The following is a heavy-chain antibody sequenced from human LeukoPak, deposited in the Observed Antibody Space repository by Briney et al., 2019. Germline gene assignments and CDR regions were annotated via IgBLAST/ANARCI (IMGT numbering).Heavy chain of an antibody. J-gene: IGHJ4*02. CDR3: ARENVVVPAAIPFDY. CDR1: GFTVRSYY. D-gene: IGHD2-2*01. CDR2: IYSGGDT. V-gene: IGHV3-66*01. Sequence: GGSLRLSCAASGFTVRSYYMAWVRQAPGKGLEWISVIYSGGDTYYADSVKGRFTISRDNSKNMIYLEMSSLKAEDTAVYYCARENVVVPAAIPFDYWGQGTLVTVSS.